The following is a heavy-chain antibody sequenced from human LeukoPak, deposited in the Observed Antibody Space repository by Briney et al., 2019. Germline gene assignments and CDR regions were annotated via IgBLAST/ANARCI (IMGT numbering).Heavy chain of an antibody. V-gene: IGHV4-39*07. J-gene: IGHJ4*02. CDR2: IYHSGIS. CDR1: GGSISSSSYY. Sequence: PSETLSLTCTVSGGSISSSSYYWGWIRQPPGKGLEWIASIYHSGISYYNPSFQSRVTISLDMSKNQFSLDLRSLTAPPTALDYCPISYFTVAIDFGGKGTRVTVSS. CDR3: PISYFTVAIDF. D-gene: IGHD2/OR15-2a*01.